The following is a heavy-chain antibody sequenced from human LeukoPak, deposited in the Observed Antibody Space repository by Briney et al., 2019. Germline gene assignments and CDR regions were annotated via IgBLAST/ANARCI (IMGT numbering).Heavy chain of an antibody. J-gene: IGHJ4*02. D-gene: IGHD3-10*01. CDR2: ISYSGST. CDR1: GGSINSYY. CDR3: ARGFGGVDY. Sequence: SETLSLTCTVSGGSINSYYWSWIRQPPGKGLEWIGYISYSGSTNYNPSLESRVTISLDTSKNQFSLKLSSVTAADTAVYYCARGFGGVDYWGQGTLVTVSS. V-gene: IGHV4-59*01.